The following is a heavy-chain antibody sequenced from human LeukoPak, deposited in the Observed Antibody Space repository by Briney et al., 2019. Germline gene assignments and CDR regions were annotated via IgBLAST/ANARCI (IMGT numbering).Heavy chain of an antibody. V-gene: IGHV3-7*01. J-gene: IGHJ4*02. D-gene: IGHD4-17*01. CDR3: AREGSLMTTVTTSPDFDY. Sequence: PGGSLRLSCTTSGFTFSNYWMNWVRQAPGKGLEWVATIKQDGSQKYYVDSVKGRFTISRDNAKNSLYLQMNSLRAEDTAVYYCAREGSLMTTVTTSPDFDYWGQGTLVTVSS. CDR2: IKQDGSQK. CDR1: GFTFSNYW.